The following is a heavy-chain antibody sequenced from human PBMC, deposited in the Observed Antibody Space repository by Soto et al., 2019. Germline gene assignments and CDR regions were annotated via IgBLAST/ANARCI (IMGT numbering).Heavy chain of an antibody. CDR3: VRTSLVVAAATREDY. CDR2: INSDGSST. Sequence: EVQLVESGGGLVQPGESLRLSCAASGFTFSSYWMHWVRQAPGKGLVWVSRINSDGSSTSYAGSVKGRFTISRDNAKNTLYLQRNSLRAEDTGVYYCVRTSLVVAAATREDYWGQGTLVTVSS. CDR1: GFTFSSYW. V-gene: IGHV3-74*01. J-gene: IGHJ4*02. D-gene: IGHD2-15*01.